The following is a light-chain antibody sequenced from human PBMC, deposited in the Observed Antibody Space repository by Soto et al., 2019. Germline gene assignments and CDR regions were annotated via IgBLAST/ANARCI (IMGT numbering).Light chain of an antibody. CDR1: SSDAGGYDY. CDR2: DVN. J-gene: IGLJ2*01. V-gene: IGLV2-11*01. CDR3: FSYAGSRV. Sequence: QSALTQPRSVSGSPGQSVTISCTGTSSDAGGYDYVSWYQQHPGKAPKLMIFDVNKRPSGVPDRFSGSKSGNTASLTISGLQAEDEADYSCFSYAGSRVFGGGTQLTVL.